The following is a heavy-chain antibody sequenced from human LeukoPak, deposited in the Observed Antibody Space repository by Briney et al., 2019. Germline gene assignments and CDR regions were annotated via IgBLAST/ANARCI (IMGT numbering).Heavy chain of an antibody. V-gene: IGHV1-24*01. D-gene: IGHD6-13*01. CDR1: GYTLTELS. J-gene: IGHJ4*02. Sequence: ASVKVSCKVSGYTLTELSMHWVRQAPGKGLEWMGGFDPEDGETIYAQKFQGRVTMTEDTSTDTAYMELSSLRSEDTAVYYCATYSGEGSSWYLLNYWGQGTLVTVSS. CDR3: ATYSGEGSSWYLLNY. CDR2: FDPEDGET.